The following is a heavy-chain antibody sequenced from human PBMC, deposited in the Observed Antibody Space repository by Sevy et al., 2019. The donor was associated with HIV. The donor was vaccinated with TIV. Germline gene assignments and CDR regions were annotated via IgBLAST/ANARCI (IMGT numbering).Heavy chain of an antibody. Sequence: SETLSLTCTVSGGSISDHYWNWIRQPPGKGLEWIGQIRYFGSANYNPSLKSRVTISLDTSNNRFSLKLSSVNAADTAVYYCARDTSGYSSGWYPYYNYYGLDVWGHGTTVTVSS. CDR1: GGSISDHY. D-gene: IGHD6-19*01. CDR3: ARDTSGYSSGWYPYYNYYGLDV. J-gene: IGHJ6*02. V-gene: IGHV4-59*11. CDR2: IRYFGSA.